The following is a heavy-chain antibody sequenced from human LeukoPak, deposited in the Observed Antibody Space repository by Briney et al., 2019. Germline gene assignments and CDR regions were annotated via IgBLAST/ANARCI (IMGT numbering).Heavy chain of an antibody. CDR1: GFTVSSNY. CDR3: ARAPSRGLFDY. J-gene: IGHJ4*02. CDR2: IYSGGST. Sequence: PGGSLRLSCAASGFTVSSNYMSWVRQAPGKGLEWVSVIYSGGSTYYADSVKGRFTISRDNSKNTLYLQMNSLRAEDTAVYYCARAPSRGLFDYWGQGTLVTVSS. V-gene: IGHV3-66*01. D-gene: IGHD3-10*01.